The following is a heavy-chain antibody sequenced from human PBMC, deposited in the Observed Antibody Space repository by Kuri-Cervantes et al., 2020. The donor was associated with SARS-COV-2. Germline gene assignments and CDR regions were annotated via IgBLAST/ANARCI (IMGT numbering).Heavy chain of an antibody. Sequence: SETLSLTCTVSGYSISSGYYWGWIRQPPGKGLEWIGSIYYSGSTYYNPSLKSRVTTSVDTSKNQFSLKLSSVTAADTAVYYCARLHRAQIWFDPWGQGTLVTVSS. CDR2: IYYSGST. D-gene: IGHD4-11*01. CDR1: GYSISSGYY. V-gene: IGHV4-38-2*02. J-gene: IGHJ5*02. CDR3: ARLHRAQIWFDP.